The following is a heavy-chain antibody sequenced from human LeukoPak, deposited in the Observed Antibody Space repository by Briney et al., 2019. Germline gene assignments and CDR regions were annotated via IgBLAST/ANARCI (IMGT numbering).Heavy chain of an antibody. CDR1: GGTFISYA. CDR3: ARDNGDYYDY. CDR2: IIPIFGTA. Sequence: SVKVSCKASGGTFISYAISWVRQAPGQGLEWMGRIIPIFGTANYAQKFQGRVTITTDESTSTAYMELSSLRSEDTAVYYCARDNGDYYDYWGQGTLVTVSS. V-gene: IGHV1-69*05. J-gene: IGHJ4*02. D-gene: IGHD3-16*02.